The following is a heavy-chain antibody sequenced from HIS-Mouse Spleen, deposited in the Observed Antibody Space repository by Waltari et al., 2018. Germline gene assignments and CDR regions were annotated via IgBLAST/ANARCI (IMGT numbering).Heavy chain of an antibody. D-gene: IGHD6-13*01. V-gene: IGHV4-34*01. CDR3: ARVLAAAGQSYYFDY. J-gene: IGHJ4*02. Sequence: QVQLQQWGAGLLKPSETLSLTCAVYGGSFSGYYWSWIRQPPGKGLEWIGEINHSGRTNYNPSLKSRVTISVDTSKNQFSLKLSSVTAADTAVYYCARVLAAAGQSYYFDYWGQGTLVTVSS. CDR1: GGSFSGYY. CDR2: INHSGRT.